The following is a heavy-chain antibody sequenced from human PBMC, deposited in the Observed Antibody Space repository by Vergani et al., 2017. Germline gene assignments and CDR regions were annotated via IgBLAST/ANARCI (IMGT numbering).Heavy chain of an antibody. V-gene: IGHV5-51*01. CDR1: GYIFSNFW. CDR3: ASGGHGSENVGALQH. D-gene: IGHD1-26*01. J-gene: IGHJ3*01. Sequence: EKQLVQSGSETKKPGESLKISCKAFGYIFSNFWIGWVRQRPGRGLEWMGFIYPGDSEVKSNPTFRGQVIFSVDTSVNTAYLQWRSLQASDTATYFCASGGHGSENVGALQHWGQGTNITVSS. CDR2: IYPGDSEV.